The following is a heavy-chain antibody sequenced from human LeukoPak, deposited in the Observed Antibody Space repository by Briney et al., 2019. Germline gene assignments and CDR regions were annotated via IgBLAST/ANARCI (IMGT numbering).Heavy chain of an antibody. CDR1: VGSFSGYY. J-gene: IGHJ4*02. CDR3: ARAIWYGSGTTAFDY. D-gene: IGHD3-10*01. Sequence: SETLSLTCAVYVGSFSGYYWSWIRQPPGKGLEWIGEINHSGSTNYNSSLKSRVTISVDTSKNQFSLKLSSVTAADTAVDFCARAIWYGSGTTAFDYWGQGTLVTVSS. V-gene: IGHV4-34*01. CDR2: INHSGST.